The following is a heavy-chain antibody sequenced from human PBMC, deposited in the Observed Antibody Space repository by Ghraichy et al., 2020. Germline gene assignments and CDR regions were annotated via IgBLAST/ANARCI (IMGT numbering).Heavy chain of an antibody. CDR3: ARNKRFWSGYYYYVMDV. Sequence: NIKQEGSEKYYVDSVKGRFTISRDNAKNSLYLQMNILRAEDTAVDYCARNKRFWSGYYYYVMDVWGQGPKVTF. D-gene: IGHD3-3*01. CDR2: IKQEGSEK. J-gene: IGHJ6*02. V-gene: IGHV3-7*01.